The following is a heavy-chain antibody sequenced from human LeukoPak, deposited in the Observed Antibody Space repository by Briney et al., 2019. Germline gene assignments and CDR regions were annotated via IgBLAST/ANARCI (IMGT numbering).Heavy chain of an antibody. V-gene: IGHV3-30*18. CDR3: AKVPGVLYYPFDY. D-gene: IGHD3-10*01. J-gene: IGHJ4*02. CDR2: ISYDGSNE. Sequence: GGSLRLSCAASGFSFSNNGMHWVGQAPGKGLEWVAVISYDGSNEYYADSVKGRFTISRDNSKKTLYLQMNSLRAEDTAVYYCAKVPGVLYYPFDYWGQGTLVTVSS. CDR1: GFSFSNNG.